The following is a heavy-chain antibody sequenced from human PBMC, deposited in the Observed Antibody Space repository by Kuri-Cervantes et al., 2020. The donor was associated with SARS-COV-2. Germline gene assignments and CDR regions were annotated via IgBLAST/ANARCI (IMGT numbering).Heavy chain of an antibody. CDR3: AAGLLWFGHWGYGMDV. J-gene: IGHJ6*02. Sequence: ASVKVSCKASGYTFTGYYMHWVRQAPGQGLEWMGWINPNSGGTNYAQKFQGWVTMTRDTSISTAYMELSRLRSDDTAVYYCAAGLLWFGHWGYGMDVWGQGTTVTVSS. V-gene: IGHV1-2*04. CDR1: GYTFTGYY. CDR2: INPNSGGT. D-gene: IGHD3-10*01.